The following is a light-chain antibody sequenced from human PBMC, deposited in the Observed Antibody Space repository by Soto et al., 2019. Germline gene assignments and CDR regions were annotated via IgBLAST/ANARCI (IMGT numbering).Light chain of an antibody. CDR3: SSYTSTNTQL. CDR2: DVT. V-gene: IGLV2-14*03. Sequence: QSALTQPASVSGSPGQSITISCTGTSSDVGGYNFVSWYQQHPGKDPKLMISDVTKRPSGVSNRFSGSMSGNTATLTISGLQAEDYAHDYCSSYTSTNTQLFGGGTKLTVL. J-gene: IGLJ2*01. CDR1: SSDVGGYNF.